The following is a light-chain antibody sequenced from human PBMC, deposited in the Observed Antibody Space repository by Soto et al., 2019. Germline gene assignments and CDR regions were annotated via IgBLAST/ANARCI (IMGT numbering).Light chain of an antibody. J-gene: IGKJ4*01. CDR3: QQYSAWPLT. Sequence: EIVMTQSPAILSVSPGDGATLFCRASQSIRNNFLAWYQHKPGQAPRLLIHGASTRATGVPARFSGSASETEFTLTISSLQSEDLAVYYCQQYSAWPLTFGGGTKVEI. V-gene: IGKV3-15*01. CDR1: QSIRNN. CDR2: GAS.